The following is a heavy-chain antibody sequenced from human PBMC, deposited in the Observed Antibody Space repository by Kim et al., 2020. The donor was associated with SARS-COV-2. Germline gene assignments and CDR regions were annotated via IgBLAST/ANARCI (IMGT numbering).Heavy chain of an antibody. CDR1: GFTFSSYS. CDR3: ARDSTRKTMRPEYFQH. Sequence: GGSLRLSCAASGFTFSSYSMNWVRQAPGKGLEWVSSISSSSSYIYYADSVKGRFTISRDNAKNSLYLQMNSLRAEDTAVCYCARDSTRKTMRPEYFQHWGQGTLVTVSS. J-gene: IGHJ1*01. V-gene: IGHV3-21*01. CDR2: ISSSSSYI. D-gene: IGHD2-2*01.